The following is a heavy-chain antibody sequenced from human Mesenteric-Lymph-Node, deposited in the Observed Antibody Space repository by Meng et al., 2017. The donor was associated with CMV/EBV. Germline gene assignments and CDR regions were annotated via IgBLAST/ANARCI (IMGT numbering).Heavy chain of an antibody. V-gene: IGHV4-31*02. CDR1: SISSGGHY. Sequence: SISSGGHYRSWIRQHPGKGLEWIGYIYYSGSTYYNPSLKSRVTISGDTSKNQFSLKLSSVTAADTAVYYCARGVIVVVPAANNILDPWGQGTLVTVSS. CDR3: ARGVIVVVPAANNILDP. D-gene: IGHD2-2*01. J-gene: IGHJ5*02. CDR2: IYYSGST.